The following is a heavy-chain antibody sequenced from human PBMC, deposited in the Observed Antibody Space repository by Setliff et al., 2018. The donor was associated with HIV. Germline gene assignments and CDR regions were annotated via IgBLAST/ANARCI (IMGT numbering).Heavy chain of an antibody. D-gene: IGHD2-8*01. CDR3: ARDERWSLDY. CDR1: GFTFSNYG. Sequence: GSLRLSCATSGFTFSNYGMHWVRQAPGKGLEWVALIWNDGSNKIYADSVKGRFTVSRDNSKNTVYLQVNSLRPEDTAVYYCARDERWSLDYWGQGTLVTVSS. CDR2: IWNDGSNK. J-gene: IGHJ4*02. V-gene: IGHV3-30*02.